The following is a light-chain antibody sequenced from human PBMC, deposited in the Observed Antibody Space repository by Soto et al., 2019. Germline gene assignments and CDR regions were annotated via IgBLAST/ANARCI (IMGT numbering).Light chain of an antibody. V-gene: IGKV3-20*01. CDR3: QQYGSSPYT. J-gene: IGKJ2*01. Sequence: EIVLTQSPATLSLSPGESATLSCRASQSVSSSYLGWYQHKRGQAPRLLIYAASSRATGIPDRFSGSGSGTDFTLTISRLEPEDFAVYYCQQYGSSPYTFGQGTKLEIK. CDR1: QSVSSSY. CDR2: AAS.